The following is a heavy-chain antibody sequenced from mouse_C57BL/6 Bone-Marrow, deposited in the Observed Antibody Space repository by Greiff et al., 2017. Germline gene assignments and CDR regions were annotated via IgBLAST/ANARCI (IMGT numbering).Heavy chain of an antibody. V-gene: IGHV5-6*01. CDR3: ARYHGRVLAY. CDR2: ISSGGSYT. J-gene: IGHJ3*01. CDR1: GFTFSSYG. Sequence: EVKVVESGGDLVKPGGSLKLSCAASGFTFSSYGMSWVRQTPDKRLEWVATISSGGSYTYYPDSVKGRFTITRDNAKNTLYLQMSSLKSEDTAMYYCARYHGRVLAYWGQGTLVTVSA.